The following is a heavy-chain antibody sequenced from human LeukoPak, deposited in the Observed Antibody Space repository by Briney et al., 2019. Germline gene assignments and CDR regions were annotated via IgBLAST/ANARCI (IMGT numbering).Heavy chain of an antibody. Sequence: SETLSLTCTVSGGSNSSYYWSWIRQPPGKGLEWIGYIYHSGSTYYNPSLKSRVTISVDRSKNQFSLKLSSVTAADTAVYYCARDREWELLRAFDIWGQGTMVTVSS. CDR2: IYHSGST. D-gene: IGHD1-26*01. CDR3: ARDREWELLRAFDI. CDR1: GGSNSSYY. V-gene: IGHV4-59*12. J-gene: IGHJ3*02.